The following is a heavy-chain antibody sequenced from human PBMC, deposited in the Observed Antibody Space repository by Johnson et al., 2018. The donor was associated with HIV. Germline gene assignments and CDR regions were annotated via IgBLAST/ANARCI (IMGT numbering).Heavy chain of an antibody. CDR1: GFTFSSYD. J-gene: IGHJ3*02. CDR3: ARGGVVHDAFDM. Sequence: QMQLVESGGGLVQRGGSLRFSCAASGFTFSSYDMHWVRQATGKGLEWVAVISYDGKNKDYADPVKGRFTLSRDNSKNTLYLQLSSLRTEDTAVFYCARGGVVHDAFDMRGRGTMVTVSS. CDR2: ISYDGKNK. V-gene: IGHV3-30*03. D-gene: IGHD2-2*01.